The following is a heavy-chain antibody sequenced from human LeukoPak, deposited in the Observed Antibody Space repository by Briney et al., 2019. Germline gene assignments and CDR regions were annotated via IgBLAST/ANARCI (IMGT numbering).Heavy chain of an antibody. J-gene: IGHJ3*02. D-gene: IGHD4-17*01. CDR2: INSDGSST. CDR3: ARAPDYGDYGNAFDI. V-gene: IGHV3-74*01. Sequence: GGSLRLSCAASGFTFSSYWMHWVPHATGKGLVWVSRINSDGSSTSYADSVKGRFTISRDNAKNTLYLQMNSLRAEDTAVYYCARAPDYGDYGNAFDIWGQGTMVTVSS. CDR1: GFTFSSYW.